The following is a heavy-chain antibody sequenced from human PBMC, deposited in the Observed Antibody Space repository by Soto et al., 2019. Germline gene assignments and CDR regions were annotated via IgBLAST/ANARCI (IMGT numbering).Heavy chain of an antibody. J-gene: IGHJ6*02. CDR1: GFTLSNYV. D-gene: IGHD6-13*01. CDR3: AREPATAVVNYGMDV. Sequence: GGSLRLSCAASGFTLSNYVMSWGRQAPGKGLGWVANINRNGRDRYYVDSVKGRFTISRDNAKELLYLQMNSLRAEDTAVYYCAREPATAVVNYGMDVWGQGTKVTVSS. V-gene: IGHV3-7*01. CDR2: INRNGRDR.